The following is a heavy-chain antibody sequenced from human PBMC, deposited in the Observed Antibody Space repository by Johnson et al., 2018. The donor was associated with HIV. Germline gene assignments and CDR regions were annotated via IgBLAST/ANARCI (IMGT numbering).Heavy chain of an antibody. J-gene: IGHJ3*02. CDR2: IPYDGGNK. V-gene: IGHV3-30*03. CDR1: RFTFSSYG. CDR3: TTDWIMVRGVIDAFDI. Sequence: QVQLVESGGGVVQPGRSLRLSCAASRFTFSSYGMHWVRQAPGKGLEWVAVIPYDGGNKYDADSVKGRFTISRDDSKNTLYLQMNSLKTEDTAGYYCTTDWIMVRGVIDAFDIWGQGTMVTVSS. D-gene: IGHD3-10*01.